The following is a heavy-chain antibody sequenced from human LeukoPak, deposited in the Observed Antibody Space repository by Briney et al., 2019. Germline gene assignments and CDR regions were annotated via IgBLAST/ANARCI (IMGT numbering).Heavy chain of an antibody. D-gene: IGHD2-2*01. V-gene: IGHV5-51*01. CDR1: GYSFTSYW. J-gene: IGHJ3*02. Sequence: GESLKISCKGSGYSFTSYWIGWVRQMPGKGLEWMGIIYPGDSDTRYSPSFQGQVTISADQSISTAYLQWSSLKASDTAMYYCARRGYCSSTSCRGVGAFDIWGQGTMVTVSS. CDR3: ARRGYCSSTSCRGVGAFDI. CDR2: IYPGDSDT.